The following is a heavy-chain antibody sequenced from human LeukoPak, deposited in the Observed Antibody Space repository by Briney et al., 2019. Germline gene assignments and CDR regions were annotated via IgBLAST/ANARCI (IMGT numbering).Heavy chain of an antibody. D-gene: IGHD3-22*01. CDR1: GFTFSSYA. CDR3: AKVPSFTMIVVVSA. V-gene: IGHV3-23*01. J-gene: IGHJ5*02. CDR2: ISGSGGST. Sequence: GGSLRLSCAASGFTFSSYAMSWVRQAPGKRLEWVSAISGSGGSTYYADSVKGRFTISRDNSKNTLYLQMNSLRAEDTAVYYCAKVPSFTMIVVVSAWGQGTLVTVSS.